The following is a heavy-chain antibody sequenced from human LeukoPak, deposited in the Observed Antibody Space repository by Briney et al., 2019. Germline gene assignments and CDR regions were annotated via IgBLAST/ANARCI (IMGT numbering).Heavy chain of an antibody. CDR3: ARRQLRTMTGVAKAFDI. Sequence: PSETLSLTCAVYGGSFSGYYWSWIRQPPGKGLEWIGEINHSGSTNYNPSLKSRVTISVDTSKNQFSLKLSSVTAADTAVYYCARRQLRTMTGVAKAFDIWGQGTMVTVSS. CDR2: INHSGST. V-gene: IGHV4-34*01. CDR1: GGSFSGYY. D-gene: IGHD3-22*01. J-gene: IGHJ3*02.